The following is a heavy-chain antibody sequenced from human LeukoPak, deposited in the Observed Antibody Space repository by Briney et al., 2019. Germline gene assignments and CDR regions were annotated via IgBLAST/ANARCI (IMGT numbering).Heavy chain of an antibody. V-gene: IGHV4-34*01. CDR3: AREKETKDIVVVPAATGGWFDP. J-gene: IGHJ5*02. D-gene: IGHD2-2*01. CDR1: GGSFSGYY. Sequence: PSETLSLTCAVYGGSFSGYYWSWIRQPPGKGLEWIGEINHSGSTNYNPSLKSRVTISVDTSKNQFSLKLSSVTAADTAVYYCAREKETKDIVVVPAATGGWFDPWGQGTLVTVSS. CDR2: INHSGST.